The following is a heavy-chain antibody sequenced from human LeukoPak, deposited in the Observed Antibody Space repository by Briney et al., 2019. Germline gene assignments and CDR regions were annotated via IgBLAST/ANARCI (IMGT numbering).Heavy chain of an antibody. V-gene: IGHV3-21*01. CDR1: GFTFSTYS. J-gene: IGHJ1*01. CDR3: ARDGEIAAAGKVAEYFQH. Sequence: PGGSLRLSCAAFGFTFSTYSMNWVRQAPGKGLEWVSSISSTSTYIYYADSVKGRFTISRDNAKNSLYLQMNSLRAEDTAVYYCARDGEIAAAGKVAEYFQHWGQGTLVTVSS. CDR2: ISSTSTYI. D-gene: IGHD6-13*01.